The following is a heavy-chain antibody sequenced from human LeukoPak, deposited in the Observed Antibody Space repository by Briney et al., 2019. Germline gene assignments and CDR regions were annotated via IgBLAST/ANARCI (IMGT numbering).Heavy chain of an antibody. J-gene: IGHJ4*02. V-gene: IGHV1-8*01. CDR3: ARGLWFGELVDY. D-gene: IGHD3-10*01. CDR2: MNPNSGNT. Sequence: GASVKVSCKASGYTFTSYDINWVRQATGQGLEWMGWMNPNSGNTGYAQKFQGRVIMTRNTSISTAYMELSSLRSEDTAVYYCARGLWFGELVDYWGQGTLVTVSS. CDR1: GYTFTSYD.